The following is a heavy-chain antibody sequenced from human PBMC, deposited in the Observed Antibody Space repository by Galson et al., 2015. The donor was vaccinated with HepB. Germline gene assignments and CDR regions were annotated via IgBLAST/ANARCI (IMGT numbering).Heavy chain of an antibody. J-gene: IGHJ4*02. Sequence: SLRLSCAVSGLSFDIHAMNWVRLAPGKGLQWVPTISTSGADTYYTDSVKGRFTISRDNSKNTLFLQMNSLRAEDTALYYCAGRPHGDYPYFDFWGQGTLVTVSS. CDR2: ISTSGADT. CDR1: GLSFDIHA. CDR3: AGRPHGDYPYFDF. V-gene: IGHV3-23*01. D-gene: IGHD4-17*01.